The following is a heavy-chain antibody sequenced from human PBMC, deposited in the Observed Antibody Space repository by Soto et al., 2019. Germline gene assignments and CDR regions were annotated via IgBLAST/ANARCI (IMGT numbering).Heavy chain of an antibody. J-gene: IGHJ4*02. V-gene: IGHV1-18*01. Sequence: ASVKGSCKASGYTFTSDGISWVRQAPGRGREWVGWIHTYNGNKNFAQKFQGIVTMTRDTSISTAYMEVSRLRSDDTAVYYCARSVSFIIPRPDYWGQGTPVTVTS. D-gene: IGHD3-3*01. CDR2: IHTYNGNK. CDR1: GYTFTSDG. CDR3: ARSVSFIIPRPDY.